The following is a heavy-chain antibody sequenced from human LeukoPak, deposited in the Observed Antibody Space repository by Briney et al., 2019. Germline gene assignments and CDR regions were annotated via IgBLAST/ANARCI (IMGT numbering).Heavy chain of an antibody. CDR2: ISYDGSNK. CDR3: AKQLGYCSDGSCYFPY. CDR1: GFTFSSYG. D-gene: IGHD2-15*01. J-gene: IGHJ4*02. V-gene: IGHV3-30*18. Sequence: GGSLRLSCAASGFTFSSYGMHWVRQAPGKGLEWVAVISYDGSNKYYADSVKGRFTISRDNSKSTLCLQMNSLRAEDTAVYYCAKQLGYCSDGSCYFPYWGQGTLVTVSS.